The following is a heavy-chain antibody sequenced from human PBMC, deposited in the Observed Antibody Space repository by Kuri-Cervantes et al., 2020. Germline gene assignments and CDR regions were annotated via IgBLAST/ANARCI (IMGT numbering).Heavy chain of an antibody. CDR1: GFTFSDYY. CDR3: ASSPTIFGVVTNADLYYFDY. D-gene: IGHD3-3*01. Sequence: GGSLRLSCAASGFTFSDYYMSWIRQAPGKGLEWVSYISSSGSTIYYADSVKGRFTISRDNAKNSLYLQMNSLRAEDTAVYYCASSPTIFGVVTNADLYYFDYWGQGTLVTVSS. CDR2: ISSSGSTI. J-gene: IGHJ4*02. V-gene: IGHV3-11*01.